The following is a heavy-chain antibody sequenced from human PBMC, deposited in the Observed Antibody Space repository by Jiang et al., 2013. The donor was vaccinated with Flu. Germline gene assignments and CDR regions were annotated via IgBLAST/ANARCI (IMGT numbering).Heavy chain of an antibody. D-gene: IGHD3-10*01. V-gene: IGHV1-3*01. CDR3: ARDYGSGSYFGY. CDR1: GLHFTSYA. J-gene: IGHJ4*02. CDR2: INAGNGNT. Sequence: AEVKKPGASVKVSCKASGLHFTSYAMHWVRQAPGQRLEWMGWINAGNGNTKYSQKFQGRVTITRDTSASTAYMELSSLRSEDTAVYYCARDYGSGSYFGYWGQGTLVTVSS.